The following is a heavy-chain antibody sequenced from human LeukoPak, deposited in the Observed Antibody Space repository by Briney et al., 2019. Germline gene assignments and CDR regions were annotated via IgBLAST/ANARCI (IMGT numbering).Heavy chain of an antibody. CDR3: AKGGGVAVAGNWFDP. CDR1: GFTFDDYA. D-gene: IGHD6-19*01. Sequence: GRSLRLSCAASGFTFDDYAMHWVRPAPGKGLERVSGISWNSGSIGYADSVKGRFTISRDNAKNSLYLQMNSLRAEDTALYYCAKGGGVAVAGNWFDPWGQGTLVTVSS. J-gene: IGHJ5*02. V-gene: IGHV3-9*01. CDR2: ISWNSGSI.